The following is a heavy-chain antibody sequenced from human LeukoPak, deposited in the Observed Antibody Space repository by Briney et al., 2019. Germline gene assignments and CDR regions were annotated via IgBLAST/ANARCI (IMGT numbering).Heavy chain of an antibody. CDR2: TRNKANSYTT. D-gene: IGHD5-12*01. J-gene: IGHJ4*02. Sequence: GGSLRLSCAASGFTFSDHYMDWVRQAPGKGLEWVGRTRNKANSYTTEYAASVKGRFTISRDDSKNSQYLQMNSLQTEDTAVYYCAKTPVATIQERGDYWGQGTLVTVSS. CDR1: GFTFSDHY. V-gene: IGHV3-72*01. CDR3: AKTPVATIQERGDY.